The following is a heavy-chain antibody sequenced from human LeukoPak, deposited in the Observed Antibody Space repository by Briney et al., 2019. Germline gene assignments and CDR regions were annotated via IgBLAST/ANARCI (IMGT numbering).Heavy chain of an antibody. CDR2: ISGSGGST. CDR1: GFTFSAYA. D-gene: IGHD1-20*01. J-gene: IGHJ5*02. V-gene: IGHV3-23*01. Sequence: LPGGSLRLSCAASGFTFSAYAMSWVRQAPGKGLEWVSAISGSGGSTYYADSVKGRFTISRDNSKNTLYLQMNSLRAEDTAVYYCARERQQYNWKEFDPWGQGTLVTVSS. CDR3: ARERQQYNWKEFDP.